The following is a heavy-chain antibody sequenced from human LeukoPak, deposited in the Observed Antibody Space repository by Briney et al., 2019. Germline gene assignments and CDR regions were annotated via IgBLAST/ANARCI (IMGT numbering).Heavy chain of an antibody. V-gene: IGHV3-23*01. CDR2: ISSSGDI. D-gene: IGHD6-13*01. CDR1: GFTFSSYA. Sequence: GGSLRLSCAASGFTFSSYAMTWVRQAPGKGLGWVSTISSSGDIYYADSVKGRFTISRDNSKNTLYLQMNSLRAEDTAVYYCAKRISSWDFDYWGQGTLVTVSS. J-gene: IGHJ4*02. CDR3: AKRISSWDFDY.